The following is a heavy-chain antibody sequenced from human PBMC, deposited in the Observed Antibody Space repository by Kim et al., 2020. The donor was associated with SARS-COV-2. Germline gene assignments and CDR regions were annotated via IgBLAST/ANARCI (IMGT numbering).Heavy chain of an antibody. Sequence: SVKVSCKASGGTFSSYAISWVRQAPGQGLEWMGGIIPIFGTANYAQKFQGRVTITADESTSTAYMELSSLRSEDTAVYYCGGELRGRFDYWGQGTLVTVSS. J-gene: IGHJ4*02. CDR2: IIPIFGTA. D-gene: IGHD1-26*01. CDR1: GGTFSSYA. CDR3: GGELRGRFDY. V-gene: IGHV1-69*13.